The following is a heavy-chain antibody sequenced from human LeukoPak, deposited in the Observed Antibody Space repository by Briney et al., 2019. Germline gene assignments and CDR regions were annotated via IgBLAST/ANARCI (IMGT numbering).Heavy chain of an antibody. V-gene: IGHV3-21*01. CDR1: GFTFSSYS. CDR2: ISFTSGYI. CDR3: ARDRGSGWFYDIDY. J-gene: IGHJ4*02. D-gene: IGHD6-19*01. Sequence: PGGSLRLSCAASGFTFSSYSMNWVRQAPGKGLEWVSSISFTSGYIYYADSVKGRFTISRDNAKNSLCLQMNSLRAEDTAVYYCARDRGSGWFYDIDYWGQGTPVTVSS.